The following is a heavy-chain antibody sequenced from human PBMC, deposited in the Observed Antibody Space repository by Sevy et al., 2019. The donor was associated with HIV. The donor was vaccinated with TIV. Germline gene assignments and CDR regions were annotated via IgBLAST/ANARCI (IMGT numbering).Heavy chain of an antibody. Sequence: GGSLRLSCAASGFTFSSYSMNWVRQAPGKGLEWVSSISSSSSYIYYAHSLKGRFTISRDNAKNSLYLQMNSLRAEDTAVYYCARASYDFWSGYYTYYYGMDVWGQGTTVTVSS. D-gene: IGHD3-3*01. CDR1: GFTFSSYS. J-gene: IGHJ6*02. V-gene: IGHV3-21*01. CDR3: ARASYDFWSGYYTYYYGMDV. CDR2: ISSSSSYI.